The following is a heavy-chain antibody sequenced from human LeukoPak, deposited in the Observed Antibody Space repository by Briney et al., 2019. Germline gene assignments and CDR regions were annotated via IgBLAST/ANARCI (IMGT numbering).Heavy chain of an antibody. V-gene: IGHV3-7*01. CDR2: IKQDGSQK. J-gene: IGHJ4*02. D-gene: IGHD3-9*01. CDR3: AKGRTRYYDILTGYYPFDY. Sequence: GGSLRLSCVASGFTFTNYWMNWVRQAPGKGLEWVASIKQDGSQKSYVDSVKGRFTISRDNAKNSLSLQMDSLRGEDTAVYYCAKGRTRYYDILTGYYPFDYWGQGTLVTVSS. CDR1: GFTFTNYW.